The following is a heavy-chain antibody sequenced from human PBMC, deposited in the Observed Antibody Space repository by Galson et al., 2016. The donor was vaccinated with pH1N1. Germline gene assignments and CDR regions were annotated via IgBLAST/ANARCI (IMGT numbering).Heavy chain of an antibody. V-gene: IGHV3-30*04. CDR3: ARDSEYSGYEGFH. J-gene: IGHJ4*02. CDR1: GFTFTSYA. Sequence: SLRLSCAASGFTFTSYAMHWVRQAPGKGLEWVAAILYDGTNEYYADSVKGRFTISRDKTQSTVYLQMNSLRTEDTAVYYCARDSEYSGYEGFHWAQGTLVIVSS. D-gene: IGHD5-12*01. CDR2: ILYDGTNE.